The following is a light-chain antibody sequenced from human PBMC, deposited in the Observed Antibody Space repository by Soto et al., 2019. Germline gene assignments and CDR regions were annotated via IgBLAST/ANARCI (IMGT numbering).Light chain of an antibody. CDR2: DAS. CDR3: QXXXXWPWX. J-gene: IGKJ1*01. CDR1: QSVSSY. V-gene: IGKV3-11*01. Sequence: EIVLTQSPATLSLSPGERATLSCRASQSVSSYLAWYQQKPGQAPRLLIYDASNRATGIPARFSGSGSGTDFTLTXXXXXPXXXXVXXXQXXXXWPWXXXQGTKVEIK.